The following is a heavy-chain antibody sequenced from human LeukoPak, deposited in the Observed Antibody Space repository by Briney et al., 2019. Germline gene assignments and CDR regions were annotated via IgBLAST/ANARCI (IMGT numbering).Heavy chain of an antibody. CDR1: GDSISSYY. CDR2: IYYSGST. J-gene: IGHJ4*02. V-gene: IGHV4-59*08. CDR3: ASTLSAFPQWFDY. D-gene: IGHD3-16*01. Sequence: SETLSLTCTVSGDSISSYYWSWIRQPPGKGLEWIGYIYYSGSTNYNPSLKSRVTISVDTSNNQFSLKMSFVTAADTAVYYCASTLSAFPQWFDYWGQGTLVTVSS.